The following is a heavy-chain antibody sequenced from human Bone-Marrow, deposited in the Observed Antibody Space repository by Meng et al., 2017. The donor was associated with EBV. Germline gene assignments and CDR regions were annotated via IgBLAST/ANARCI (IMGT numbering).Heavy chain of an antibody. CDR3: ASATNTAMVPTLTY. Sequence: QVGLGRSGAEVKRPGSSVKVSCKVPGGTFSSYAISWVRQAPGQGLEWMGGIIPIFGTANYAQKFQGRVTITADESTSTAYMELSSLRSEDTAVYYCASATNTAMVPTLTYWGQGTLVTVSS. J-gene: IGHJ4*02. CDR1: GGTFSSYA. V-gene: IGHV1-69*01. D-gene: IGHD5-18*01. CDR2: IIPIFGTA.